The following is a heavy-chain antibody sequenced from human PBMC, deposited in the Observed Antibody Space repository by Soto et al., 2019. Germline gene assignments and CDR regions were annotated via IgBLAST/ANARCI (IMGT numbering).Heavy chain of an antibody. J-gene: IGHJ4*02. V-gene: IGHV3-30-3*01. D-gene: IGHD5-18*01. CDR1: GFTFSSYA. CDR2: ISYDGSNK. CDR3: ARRGYSYGIDY. Sequence: QVQLVESGGGVVQPGRSLRLSCAASGFTFSSYAMHWVRQAPGKGLEWVAVISYDGSNKYYADSVKGRFTISRDNSKNTLYLQMNSLRAEDTAVYYCARRGYSYGIDYWGPGTLVTVSS.